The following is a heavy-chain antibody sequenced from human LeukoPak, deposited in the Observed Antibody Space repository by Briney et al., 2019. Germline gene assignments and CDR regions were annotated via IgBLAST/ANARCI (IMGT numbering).Heavy chain of an antibody. J-gene: IGHJ6*02. Sequence: ASVKVSCKASGYTFTDYYMHWVRQAPGQGLEWMGWINPNSGGTNYAQKFQGRVTMTRDTSISTAYMELSRLRSDDTAVYYCARELPADPYTAMAPPGGDYGMDVWGQGTTVTVSS. D-gene: IGHD5-18*01. CDR3: ARELPADPYTAMAPPGGDYGMDV. CDR1: GYTFTDYY. CDR2: INPNSGGT. V-gene: IGHV1-2*02.